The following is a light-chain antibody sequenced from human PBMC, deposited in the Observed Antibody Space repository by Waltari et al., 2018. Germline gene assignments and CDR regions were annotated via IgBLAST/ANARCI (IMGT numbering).Light chain of an antibody. CDR2: EVN. J-gene: IGLJ2*01. Sequence: QSALTQPASLSGSPGQSITISCTGTSSDVGYYNLVSWYQQHPGKAPKLMIYEVNKRPSGVFNRFSASKSGNTASLTISGLQAEDEADYHCCSYAGGSTFVVFGGGTKLTAL. V-gene: IGLV2-23*02. CDR1: SSDVGYYNL. CDR3: CSYAGGSTFVV.